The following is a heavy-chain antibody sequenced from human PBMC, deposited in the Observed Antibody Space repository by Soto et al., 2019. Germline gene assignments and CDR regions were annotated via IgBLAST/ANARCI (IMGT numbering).Heavy chain of an antibody. Sequence: QVQLVQSGAEVKTPGSSVKVSCKASGGTLSDYAISWVRQAPGQGLEWMGGIMPTVDSANYAQNFQGRLTLSADESTSTANLELSSLRSEDTAVYYCAVAAVREIMAQESSGMAVWGQGTTVIVSS. CDR1: GGTLSDYA. CDR2: IMPTVDSA. D-gene: IGHD3-10*01. V-gene: IGHV1-69*01. CDR3: AVAAVREIMAQESSGMAV. J-gene: IGHJ6*02.